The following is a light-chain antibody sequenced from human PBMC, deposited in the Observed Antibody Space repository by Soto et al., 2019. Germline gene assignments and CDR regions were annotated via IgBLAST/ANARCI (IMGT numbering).Light chain of an antibody. CDR1: NSDVGAYNY. CDR3: TSYTTTNTLYV. CDR2: EVF. Sequence: QSALTQPASVSGSPGQSITIPCTGTNSDVGAYNYVSWYQHHPGKAPKLMIYEVFTRSSGVSSRFSGSKSGSTASLTISGLQAEVEADYYCTSYTTTNTLYVFGTGTKLTVL. J-gene: IGLJ1*01. V-gene: IGLV2-14*01.